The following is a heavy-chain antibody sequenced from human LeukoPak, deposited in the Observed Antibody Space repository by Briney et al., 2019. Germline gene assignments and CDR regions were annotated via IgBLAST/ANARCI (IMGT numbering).Heavy chain of an antibody. CDR2: IWYDGNNK. CDR3: AKENYGDLDY. Sequence: GRSLRLSCAASGFTFSNYGMHWVRQAPGKGLEWVALIWYDGNNKYYVDSVKGRFTVSRDNSKNTLYLQMNSLRAEDTAVYYCAKENYGDLDYWGQGTLVTVSS. J-gene: IGHJ4*02. CDR1: GFTFSNYG. D-gene: IGHD4-17*01. V-gene: IGHV3-33*06.